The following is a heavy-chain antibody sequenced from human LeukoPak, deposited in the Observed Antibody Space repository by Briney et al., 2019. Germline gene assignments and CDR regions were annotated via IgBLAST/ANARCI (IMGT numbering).Heavy chain of an antibody. CDR1: GFTVSNNY. D-gene: IGHD2-2*01. Sequence: GGSLRLSCAASGFTVSNNYMSWVRQAPGKGLEWVSTINRDGPTFYADSVKGRFTISRDNSRNTLYLQMNSQRAEDTAVYYCGRGGYDMYDWGQGTTVSVSS. CDR3: GRGGYDMYD. V-gene: IGHV3-66*01. J-gene: IGHJ6*02. CDR2: INRDGPT.